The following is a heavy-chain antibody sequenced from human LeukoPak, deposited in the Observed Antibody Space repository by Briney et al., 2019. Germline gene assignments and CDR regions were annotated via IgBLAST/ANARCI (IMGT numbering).Heavy chain of an antibody. V-gene: IGHV3-30*04. CDR3: ARGGSYSSGWYQVPFDY. CDR1: GFTFSSYA. Sequence: GGSLRLSCAASGFTFSSYAMHWVRQAPGKGLEWVAVISYDGSNKYYADSVKGRFTISRDNSKNTLYLQMSSLRAEDTAVYYCARGGSYSSGWYQVPFDYWGQGTLVTVSS. J-gene: IGHJ4*02. D-gene: IGHD6-19*01. CDR2: ISYDGSNK.